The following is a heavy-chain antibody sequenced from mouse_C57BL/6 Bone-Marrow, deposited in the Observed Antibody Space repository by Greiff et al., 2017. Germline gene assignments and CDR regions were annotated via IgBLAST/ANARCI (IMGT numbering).Heavy chain of an antibody. Sequence: EVMLVESGGGLVQPKGSLKLSCAASGFSFNTYAMNWVRQAPGKGLEWVARIRSKSNNYATYYAESVKARFTISRDDSESMLYLQMNNLKTEDTAMYYCVRHRHYYGFAYWGQGTLVTVSA. D-gene: IGHD1-2*01. CDR3: VRHRHYYGFAY. CDR1: GFSFNTYA. V-gene: IGHV10-1*01. J-gene: IGHJ3*01. CDR2: IRSKSNNYAT.